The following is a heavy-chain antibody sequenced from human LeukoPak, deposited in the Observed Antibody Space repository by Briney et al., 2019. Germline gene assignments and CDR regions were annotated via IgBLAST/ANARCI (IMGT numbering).Heavy chain of an antibody. D-gene: IGHD3-3*01. Sequence: PGGSLRLSCAASGFTFRSYEVNWVRQAPGKGLEWVSYISSSTIYYADSVKGRFTISRDNAKNSLYLQMNSLRAEDTAVYYCARSRFLEDYFDYWGQGTLVTVSS. CDR2: ISSSTI. CDR3: ARSRFLEDYFDY. CDR1: GFTFRSYE. V-gene: IGHV3-48*03. J-gene: IGHJ4*02.